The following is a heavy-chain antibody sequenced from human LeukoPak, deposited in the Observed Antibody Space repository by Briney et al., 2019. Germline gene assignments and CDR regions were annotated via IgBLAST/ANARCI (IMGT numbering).Heavy chain of an antibody. J-gene: IGHJ4*02. V-gene: IGHV3-49*04. D-gene: IGHD5-12*01. CDR2: IRSKAYGGTT. CDR1: GFTFGVYA. Sequence: PGRSLRLSCTASGFTFGVYAMSWVRQAPGKGMEWVGLIRSKAYGGTTEYAASVKGRFTISRDDSKSNAYLQMNSLKTEDTAVYYCTRDTRLRSYDYWGQGTLVTVSS. CDR3: TRDTRLRSYDY.